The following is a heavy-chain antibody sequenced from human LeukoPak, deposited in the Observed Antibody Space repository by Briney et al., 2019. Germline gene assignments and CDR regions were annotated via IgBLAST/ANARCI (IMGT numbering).Heavy chain of an antibody. CDR2: ISYDGSNK. CDR1: GFTFSSYG. Sequence: GGSLRLSCAASGFTFSSYGMHWVRPAPGKGLEWVAVISYDGSNKYYADSVKGRFTISRDNSKNTLYLQMNSLRSEDTAVYYCARGPPNWGFDFWGQGALVTVSS. J-gene: IGHJ4*02. V-gene: IGHV3-30*03. D-gene: IGHD7-27*01. CDR3: ARGPPNWGFDF.